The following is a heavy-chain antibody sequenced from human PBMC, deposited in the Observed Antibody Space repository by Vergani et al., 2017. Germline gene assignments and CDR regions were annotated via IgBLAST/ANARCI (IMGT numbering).Heavy chain of an antibody. CDR1: GFDFSSYI. Sequence: EVQLLESGGGLVQPGGSLRLSCVVSGFDFSSYIMNWVRQAPGKGLEWVSFVSTGTKSQSYAESVKGRFTISRDSAKNSLYLQMDSLRAEDTAVYYCAREYSSTSGRAFDFWGQGTKVTVSS. CDR3: AREYSSTSGRAFDF. D-gene: IGHD2-2*01. CDR2: VSTGTKSQ. J-gene: IGHJ3*01. V-gene: IGHV3-48*01.